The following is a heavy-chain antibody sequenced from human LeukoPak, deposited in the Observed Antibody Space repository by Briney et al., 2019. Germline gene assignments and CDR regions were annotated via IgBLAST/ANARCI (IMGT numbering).Heavy chain of an antibody. V-gene: IGHV4-59*01. CDR1: GGSISSYY. CDR3: AREGPGYDAFDI. D-gene: IGHD3-10*01. CDR2: IYYSGST. J-gene: IGHJ3*02. Sequence: SETLSLTCTVSGGSISSYYWSWIRQPPGKGLEWIGYIYYSGSTDYNPSLKSRVTISVDTSKNQFSLKLSSVTAADTAVYYCAREGPGYDAFDIWGQGTMVTVSS.